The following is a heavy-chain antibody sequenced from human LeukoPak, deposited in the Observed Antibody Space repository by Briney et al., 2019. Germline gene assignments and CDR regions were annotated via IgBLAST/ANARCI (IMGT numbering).Heavy chain of an antibody. Sequence: ASVTVSCKASGYTFTGHYMHWVRQAPGQGLEWMGWINPNSGGTNYAQKFQGRVTMTRDTSISTAYMELSRLRSDDTAIYYCARDYASLGSGDFDYWGQGTLVTVSS. J-gene: IGHJ4*02. CDR2: INPNSGGT. CDR3: ARDYASLGSGDFDY. CDR1: GYTFTGHY. V-gene: IGHV1-2*02. D-gene: IGHD3-10*01.